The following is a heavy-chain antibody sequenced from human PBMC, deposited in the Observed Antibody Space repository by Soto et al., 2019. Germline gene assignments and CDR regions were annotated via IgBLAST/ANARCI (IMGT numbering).Heavy chain of an antibody. J-gene: IGHJ6*02. Sequence: GASVKVSCKASGYTFTSYGISWVRQAPGQGLEWMGWISAYNGNTNYAQKLQGRVTMTTDTSTSTAYMELRSLRSDDPAVYYCARDGPMVRGVIIPGYYGMDVWGQGTTVTVSS. CDR1: GYTFTSYG. V-gene: IGHV1-18*01. D-gene: IGHD3-10*01. CDR3: ARDGPMVRGVIIPGYYGMDV. CDR2: ISAYNGNT.